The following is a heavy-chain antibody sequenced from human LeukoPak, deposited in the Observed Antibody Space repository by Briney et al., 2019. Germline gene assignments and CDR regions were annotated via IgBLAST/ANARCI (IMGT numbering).Heavy chain of an antibody. Sequence: SETLSLTCTVSGNSFGDYYWSWIRQPPGKGLEWIGEINHSGSTNYNPSLKSRVTISVDTSKNQFSLKLSSVTAADTAVYYCARRVWFGELLVYYFDYWGQGTLVTVSS. D-gene: IGHD3-10*01. J-gene: IGHJ4*02. CDR3: ARRVWFGELLVYYFDY. CDR1: GNSFGDYY. V-gene: IGHV4-34*01. CDR2: INHSGST.